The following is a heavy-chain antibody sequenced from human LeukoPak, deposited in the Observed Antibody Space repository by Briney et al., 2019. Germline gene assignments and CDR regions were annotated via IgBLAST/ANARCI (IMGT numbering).Heavy chain of an antibody. Sequence: GGSLRLSCAASGFIFSSYEMNWVRQAPGKGLEWVSYISSSGSTIYYADSVKGRFTISRDNAKNSLYLQMNSLRAEDTAVYYCAREYSGSYGHFDYWGQGTLVTVSS. CDR2: ISSSGSTI. V-gene: IGHV3-48*03. J-gene: IGHJ4*02. D-gene: IGHD1-26*01. CDR1: GFIFSSYE. CDR3: AREYSGSYGHFDY.